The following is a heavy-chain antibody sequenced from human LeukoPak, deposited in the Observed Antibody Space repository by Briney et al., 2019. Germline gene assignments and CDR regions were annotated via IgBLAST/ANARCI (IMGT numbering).Heavy chain of an antibody. D-gene: IGHD2-15*01. Sequence: GESLKISCKASGYSFSSDWNAWVRQMPGKGLEWMGIIFPIDSETTYSPSFQGQVTISADKSISTAYLQWSSLKASDTAMYYCTRGCSGGSCSRDAMDVWGQGTMVTVSS. V-gene: IGHV5-51*01. CDR3: TRGCSGGSCSRDAMDV. CDR1: GYSFSSDW. J-gene: IGHJ6*02. CDR2: IFPIDSET.